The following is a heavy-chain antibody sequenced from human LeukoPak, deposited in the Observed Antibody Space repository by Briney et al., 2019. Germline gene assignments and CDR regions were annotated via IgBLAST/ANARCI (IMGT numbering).Heavy chain of an antibody. CDR1: GGSISSYY. Sequence: SETLSLTCTVSGGSISSYYWSWVRQPPGKGLEWIGYIYYSGSTNYNTSLTSRVTISVDTSKNQFSLKLSSVTAADTAVYYCARDSGSSPRFDYWGQGTLVTVSS. D-gene: IGHD1-26*01. CDR2: IYYSGST. CDR3: ARDSGSSPRFDY. V-gene: IGHV4-59*01. J-gene: IGHJ4*02.